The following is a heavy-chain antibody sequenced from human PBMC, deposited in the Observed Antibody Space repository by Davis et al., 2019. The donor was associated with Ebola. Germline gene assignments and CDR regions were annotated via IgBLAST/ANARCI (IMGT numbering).Heavy chain of an antibody. CDR1: GGSISGTNDY. D-gene: IGHD5-18*01. V-gene: IGHV4-39*01. J-gene: IGHJ6*02. Sequence: GSLRLSCTVSGGSISGTNDYWDWIRQAPGEGPEWIGNLYSSLFSSGNTYYNPSFRGRVTMSVDTSKNQFSLKLTSVTAADTAVYYCARHAGAHVDTAMVYYYYGMDVWGQGTTVTVSS. CDR3: ARHAGAHVDTAMVYYYYGMDV. CDR2: LYSSLFSSGNT.